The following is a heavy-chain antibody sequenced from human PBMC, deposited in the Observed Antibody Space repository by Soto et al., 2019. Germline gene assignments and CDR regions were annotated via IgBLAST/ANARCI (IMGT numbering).Heavy chain of an antibody. J-gene: IGHJ4*02. D-gene: IGHD3-22*01. V-gene: IGHV1-69*06. CDR3: ATSDSSGYPINSFDY. CDR1: GGTFSSYA. Sequence: QVQLVQSGAEVKKPGSSVKVSCKASGGTFSSYAISWVRQAPGQGLEWMGGIIPIFGTANYAPKFQGRVTITADKSTSTAYMELSSLRSEDTAVYYCATSDSSGYPINSFDYWGQGTLVTVSS. CDR2: IIPIFGTA.